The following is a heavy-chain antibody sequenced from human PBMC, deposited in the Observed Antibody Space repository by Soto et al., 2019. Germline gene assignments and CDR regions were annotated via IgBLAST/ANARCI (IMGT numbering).Heavy chain of an antibody. Sequence: GGSLRLSCAASGFTFSGSAMHWVRQASWKGLEWVGRIRSKANSYATAYAASVKGRFTIFRDDSKNTAYLQMNSLKTEDTAVYYCARGLHYYDGSGYYFPWGQGTLVTVSS. V-gene: IGHV3-73*01. D-gene: IGHD3-22*01. CDR2: IRSKANSYAT. J-gene: IGHJ4*02. CDR3: ARGLHYYDGSGYYFP. CDR1: GFTFSGSA.